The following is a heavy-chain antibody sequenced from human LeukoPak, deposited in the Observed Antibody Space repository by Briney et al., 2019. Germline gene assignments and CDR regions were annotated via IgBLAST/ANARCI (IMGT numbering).Heavy chain of an antibody. J-gene: IGHJ1*01. D-gene: IGHD6-13*01. Sequence: SVKVSCKASGGTFSSYAISWVRQAPGQGLEWMGGIIPIFGTANYAQKFQGRVTITADESTSTAYMELSSLRSEDTAVYYCARGGKQQLVTMGPESFQHWGQGTLVTVSS. V-gene: IGHV1-69*13. CDR3: ARGGKQQLVTMGPESFQH. CDR2: IIPIFGTA. CDR1: GGTFSSYA.